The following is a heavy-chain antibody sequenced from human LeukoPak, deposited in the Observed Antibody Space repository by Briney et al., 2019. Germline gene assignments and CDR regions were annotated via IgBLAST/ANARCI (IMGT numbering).Heavy chain of an antibody. Sequence: ASVKVSCKASGYTFTGYYMHWVRQAPGQGLEWMGRINPNSGGTNYAQKFQGRVTMTRDTSISTAYMELSRLRSDDTAVYYCARGLDQGIALMVYAPEPFDLWGQGTMVIVSS. CDR1: GYTFTGYY. J-gene: IGHJ3*01. CDR2: INPNSGGT. V-gene: IGHV1-2*06. CDR3: ARGLDQGIALMVYAPEPFDL. D-gene: IGHD2-8*01.